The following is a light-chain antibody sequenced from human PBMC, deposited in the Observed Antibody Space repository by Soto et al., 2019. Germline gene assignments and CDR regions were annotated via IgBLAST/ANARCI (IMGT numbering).Light chain of an antibody. CDR3: SSYTTSNTRQIV. Sequence: QSALTQPPSASGSPGQSVTISCTGTSSDVGNYNYVSWYQQHPGKAPKLMIYEVNKRPSGVPDRFSGSKSGNTASLTISGLQPEDEADYYCSSYTTSNTRQIVFGTGTKVTVL. CDR1: SSDVGNYNY. V-gene: IGLV2-8*01. J-gene: IGLJ1*01. CDR2: EVN.